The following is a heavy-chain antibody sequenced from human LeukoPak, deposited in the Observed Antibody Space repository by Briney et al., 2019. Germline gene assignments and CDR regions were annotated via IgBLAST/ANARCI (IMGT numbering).Heavy chain of an antibody. CDR1: GYTFTSYG. Sequence: ASVKLSCKASGYTFTSYGISWGRQPPGQGLEWMGWISAYNGNTNYAQKLQGRVTMTTDTSTSTAYMELRSLRSDDTAVYYCARDGTDIVVLPAAGEDYYYYMDVWGKGTTVTVSS. J-gene: IGHJ6*03. CDR2: ISAYNGNT. D-gene: IGHD2-2*01. CDR3: ARDGTDIVVLPAAGEDYYYYMDV. V-gene: IGHV1-18*01.